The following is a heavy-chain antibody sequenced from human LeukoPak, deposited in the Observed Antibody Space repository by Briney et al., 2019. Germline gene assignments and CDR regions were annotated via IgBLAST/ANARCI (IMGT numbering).Heavy chain of an antibody. J-gene: IGHJ3*02. Sequence: GASVKVSCKASGYTFTSYGISWVRQAPGQGLEWMGWISAYNGNTNYAQKLQGGVTMTTVTSTSTAYMELRSLRSDDTAVYYCARDAADNYGGNSEGFAFDIWGQGTMVTVSS. CDR1: GYTFTSYG. CDR2: ISAYNGNT. V-gene: IGHV1-18*01. CDR3: ARDAADNYGGNSEGFAFDI. D-gene: IGHD4-23*01.